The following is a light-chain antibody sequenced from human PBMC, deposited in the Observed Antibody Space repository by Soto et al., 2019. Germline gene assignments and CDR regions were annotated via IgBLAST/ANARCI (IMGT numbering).Light chain of an antibody. V-gene: IGKV3-11*01. J-gene: IGKJ1*01. Sequence: EIVLTQSPATLSLSPGERATLSCRASQSVSSYLAWYQQKPGQAPRLLIYDATNRATGIPARCSGSGSGTDFTLTSSSLEPEDLAVYYCQQRSNTWTFGQGTKVEIK. CDR2: DAT. CDR1: QSVSSY. CDR3: QQRSNTWT.